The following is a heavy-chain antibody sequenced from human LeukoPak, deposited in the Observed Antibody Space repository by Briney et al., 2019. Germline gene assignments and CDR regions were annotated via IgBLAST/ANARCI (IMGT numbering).Heavy chain of an antibody. Sequence: GGSLRLSCAASGFTFSSYGMHWVRQAPGRGLEWVAVISYDGSNKYYADSVKGRFTISRDNSKNTLYLQMNSLRAEDTAVYYCARENSGYDFFDYWGQGTLVTVSS. CDR3: ARENSGYDFFDY. D-gene: IGHD5-12*01. CDR1: GFTFSSYG. J-gene: IGHJ4*02. CDR2: ISYDGSNK. V-gene: IGHV3-30*03.